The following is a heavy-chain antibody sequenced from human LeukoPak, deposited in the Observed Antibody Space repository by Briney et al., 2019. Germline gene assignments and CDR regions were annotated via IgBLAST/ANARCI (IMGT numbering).Heavy chain of an antibody. V-gene: IGHV4-39*07. J-gene: IGHJ4*02. CDR2: IYYSGST. Sequence: PSETLSLTCTVSGGSISSSSYYWGWIRQPPGKGLEWIGSIYYSGSTYYNPSLKSRVTISVDTSKNQFSLKLSSVTAADTAVYYCAIAVYGSGSRGFDYWGQGTLVTVSS. D-gene: IGHD3-10*01. CDR3: AIAVYGSGSRGFDY. CDR1: GGSISSSSYY.